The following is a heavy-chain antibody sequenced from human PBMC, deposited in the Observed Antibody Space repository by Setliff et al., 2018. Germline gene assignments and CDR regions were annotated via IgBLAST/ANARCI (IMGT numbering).Heavy chain of an antibody. D-gene: IGHD1-26*01. J-gene: IGHJ3*02. V-gene: IGHV4-59*01. Sequence: PSETLSLTCTVSGGSINNYHWNWIRQPPGKGLEWIGYVGYNGNTHYNPSLNSRVTMSVDTSKNQFSLKLTSVSAADTAVYYSARWGENSGRPDWRAFDIWGQGTMVTVSS. CDR1: GGSINNYH. CDR2: VGYNGNT. CDR3: ARWGENSGRPDWRAFDI.